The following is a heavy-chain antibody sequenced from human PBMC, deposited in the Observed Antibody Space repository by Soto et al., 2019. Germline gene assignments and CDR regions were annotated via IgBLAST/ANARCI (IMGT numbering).Heavy chain of an antibody. CDR1: GGSISSGGYS. CDR3: TRQVLGGFGNDY. CDR2: IYHSGYT. V-gene: IGHV4-30-2*01. J-gene: IGHJ4*02. Sequence: SETLSLTCAVSGGSISSGGYSWNWIRQPPGKGLEWIGYIYHSGYTYYTPSLKSRVTISVDKSKNQFSLNLSSVTAADTAIYYCTRQVLGGFGNDYWGQGTLVTVSS. D-gene: IGHD3-3*02.